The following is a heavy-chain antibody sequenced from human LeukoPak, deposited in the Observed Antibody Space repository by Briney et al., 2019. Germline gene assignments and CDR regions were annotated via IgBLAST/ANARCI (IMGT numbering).Heavy chain of an antibody. V-gene: IGHV3-30*02. CDR1: GFTFSSYG. D-gene: IGHD3-10*01. J-gene: IGHJ1*01. Sequence: GGSLRLSCAASGFTFSSYGMHWVRQAPGKGLEWVAFIRHDGSNKYYADSVKGRFTISRDNSKNTLYLQMNSLRAEDTAVYYCASGGFGEPVEHWGQGTLVTVSS. CDR2: IRHDGSNK. CDR3: ASGGFGEPVEH.